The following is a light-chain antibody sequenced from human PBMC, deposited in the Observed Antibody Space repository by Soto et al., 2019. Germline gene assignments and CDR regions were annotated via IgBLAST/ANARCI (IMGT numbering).Light chain of an antibody. Sequence: QSALTQPASVSGSPGQSITISCTGTSSDVGLYDYVSWYQQHPGKAPQLMIYEVSNRPSGVSNRFSGSKSGNTASLTISGLQAEDEADYYCSSYTSSSSYVFGTGTKLTVL. V-gene: IGLV2-14*01. CDR2: EVS. CDR1: SSDVGLYDY. CDR3: SSYTSSSSYV. J-gene: IGLJ1*01.